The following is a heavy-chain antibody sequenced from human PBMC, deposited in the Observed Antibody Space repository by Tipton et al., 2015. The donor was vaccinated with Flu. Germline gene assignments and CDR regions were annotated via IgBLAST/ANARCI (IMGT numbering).Heavy chain of an antibody. V-gene: IGHV1-18*04. Sequence: QLVQSGAEVKKPGASVKVSCKASGYTLNSYPISWVRQAPGQGLEWMGWISVYSGNTNYAQNLQGRVTMTTDTSTNTAYMELRSLRSDDTAVYYCARPGGPAAINPFSYFDFWGQGTLVTVSS. CDR1: GYTLNSYP. CDR2: ISVYSGNT. D-gene: IGHD2-2*01. J-gene: IGHJ4*02. CDR3: ARPGGPAAINPFSYFDF.